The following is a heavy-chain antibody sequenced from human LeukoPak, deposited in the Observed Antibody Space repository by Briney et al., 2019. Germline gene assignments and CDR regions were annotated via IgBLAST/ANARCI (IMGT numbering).Heavy chain of an antibody. CDR2: IYHSGST. CDR1: GGSISTYY. J-gene: IGHJ1*01. V-gene: IGHV4-59*01. Sequence: SETLSLTCTVSGGSISTYYWNWIRQPPGKGLEWIGYIYHSGSTNYNPSLQSRVTISVDTSKNQFSLNLNSVTAADTAVYYCARGGAARLHLQNWGQGTLVTVSS. D-gene: IGHD6-6*01. CDR3: ARGGAARLHLQN.